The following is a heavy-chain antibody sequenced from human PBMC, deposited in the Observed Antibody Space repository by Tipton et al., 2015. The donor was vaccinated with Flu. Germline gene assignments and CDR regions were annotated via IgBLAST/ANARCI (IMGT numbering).Heavy chain of an antibody. J-gene: IGHJ5*02. CDR2: IFSGGDAM. CDR1: GFPFIDSY. V-gene: IGHV3-11*01. Sequence: QLVQSGGGLVKPGGSLTISCAAFGFPFIDSYMGWVRQAPGKGLEWVSYIFSGGDAMYYADSVRGRFTISRDNTEASVYLQMNGLRVEDTAVYYCARALSSGGFYAGFDLWGQGTLVTVSS. CDR3: ARALSSGGFYAGFDL. D-gene: IGHD2-15*01.